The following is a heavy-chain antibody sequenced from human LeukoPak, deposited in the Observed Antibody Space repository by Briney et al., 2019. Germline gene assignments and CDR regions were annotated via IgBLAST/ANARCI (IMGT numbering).Heavy chain of an antibody. Sequence: GGSLRLSCAASGFTFSSYWVHWVRQAPGKGLEWVSRIKTDGSITNYADSVKGRFTISRDNAKNTLYLQMNSLRDEDTAVYYCAAYADYGGSWPLDYWGQGTQVTVSS. CDR1: GFTFSSYW. CDR2: IKTDGSIT. CDR3: AAYADYGGSWPLDY. V-gene: IGHV3-74*01. J-gene: IGHJ4*02. D-gene: IGHD4/OR15-4a*01.